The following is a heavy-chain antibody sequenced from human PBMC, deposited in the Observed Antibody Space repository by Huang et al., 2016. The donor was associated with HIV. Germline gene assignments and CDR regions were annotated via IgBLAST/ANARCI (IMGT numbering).Heavy chain of an antibody. Sequence: QVQLVQSGAELKEPGASVKVSCKTSEYTFTSYDINWVRQATGQGLEWMGWMNPHTCNTGDAQKFQGRVTMTRNTSISTAAMELSSLRSEDTAFYYCARGRYSLMGRGVMAFGLDVWGQGTTVTVSS. CDR1: EYTFTSYD. D-gene: IGHD3-10*01. CDR3: ARGRYSLMGRGVMAFGLDV. CDR2: MNPHTCNT. J-gene: IGHJ6*02. V-gene: IGHV1-8*01.